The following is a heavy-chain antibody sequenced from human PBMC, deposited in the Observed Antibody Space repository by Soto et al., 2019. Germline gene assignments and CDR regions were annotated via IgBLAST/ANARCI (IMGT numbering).Heavy chain of an antibody. CDR3: ARVEEAAAAPGAFDI. J-gene: IGHJ3*02. V-gene: IGHV1-18*01. CDR2: ISAYNSNT. D-gene: IGHD6-13*01. Sequence: ASVKVSCKASGYTFTSYGISWVRQAPGQGLEWMGWISAYNSNTNYAQKLQGRVTMTTDTSTSTAYMELRSLRSDDTAVYYCARVEEAAAAPGAFDIWGQGTMVTVSS. CDR1: GYTFTSYG.